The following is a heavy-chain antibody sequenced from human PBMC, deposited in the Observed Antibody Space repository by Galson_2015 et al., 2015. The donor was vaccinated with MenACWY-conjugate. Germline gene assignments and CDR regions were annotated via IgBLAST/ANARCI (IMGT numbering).Heavy chain of an antibody. J-gene: IGHJ4*02. D-gene: IGHD3-10*01. CDR3: AREYYGWGSFWP. Sequence: SLRLSCAASGFIVSSYWTSWVRQAPGKGPEWVGNINEDGGEKYYVDSVKGRFTISKDNAKNSVYLQMNSLRAEDTAVYYCAREYYGWGSFWPWGQGTLVIISS. CDR2: INEDGGEK. CDR1: GFIVSSYW. V-gene: IGHV3-7*05.